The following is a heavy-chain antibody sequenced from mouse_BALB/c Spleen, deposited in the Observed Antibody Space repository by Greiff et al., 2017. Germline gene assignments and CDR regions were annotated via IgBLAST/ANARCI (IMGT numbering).Heavy chain of an antibody. CDR3: AREGLRRRYAMDY. Sequence: DVKLQESGPELVKPGASVKISCKASGYSFTGYFMNWVMQSHGKSLEWIGRINPYNGDTFYNQKFKGKATLTVDKSSSTAHMELRSLASEDSAVYYCAREGLRRRYAMDYWGQGTSVTVSS. J-gene: IGHJ4*01. CDR2: INPYNGDT. CDR1: GYSFTGYF. D-gene: IGHD2-4*01. V-gene: IGHV1-20*02.